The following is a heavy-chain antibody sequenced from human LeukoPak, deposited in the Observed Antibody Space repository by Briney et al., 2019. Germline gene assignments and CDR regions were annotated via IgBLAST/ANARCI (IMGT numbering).Heavy chain of an antibody. Sequence: PGGSLRLSCAASGFTFSSYAMGWVRQAPGKGLEWVSAISGSGGSTYYADSVKGRFTISRDNSKNTLYLQMNSLRAEDTAVYYCAKDHYDSSGYYLYNWFDPWGQGTLVTVSS. D-gene: IGHD3-22*01. CDR2: ISGSGGST. V-gene: IGHV3-23*01. CDR3: AKDHYDSSGYYLYNWFDP. CDR1: GFTFSSYA. J-gene: IGHJ5*02.